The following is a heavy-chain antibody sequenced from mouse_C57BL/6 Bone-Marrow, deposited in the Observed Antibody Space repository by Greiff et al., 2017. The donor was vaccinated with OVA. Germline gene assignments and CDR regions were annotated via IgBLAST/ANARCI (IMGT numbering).Heavy chain of an antibody. CDR2: IDPENGDT. V-gene: IGHV14-4*01. CDR1: GFNIKDDY. Sequence: VQLQQSGAELVRPGASVKLSCTASGFNIKDDYMHWVKQRPEQGLEWIGWIDPENGDTEYASKFQGKATITADTSSNTAYLQLSSLTSEDTAVYYCTTTTTVGSDYWGQGTTLTVSS. D-gene: IGHD1-1*01. J-gene: IGHJ2*01. CDR3: TTTTTVGSDY.